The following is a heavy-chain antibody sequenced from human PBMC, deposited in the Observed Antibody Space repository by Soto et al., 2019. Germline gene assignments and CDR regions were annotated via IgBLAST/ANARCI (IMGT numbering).Heavy chain of an antibody. CDR3: IGEVASGY. V-gene: IGHV3-30*03. CDR1: GFTVSTYG. CDR2: ISRDGGTK. D-gene: IGHD2-21*01. J-gene: IGHJ4*02. Sequence: QVQLVESGGGVVKPGRSLRLSCAVSGFTVSTYGMHWVRQAPGKGLEWVAVISRDGGTKYYADSVKGRFTISRDNSRNTLFLEMNSLRGDDMAVYYCIGEVASGYWGQGTLVTVAS.